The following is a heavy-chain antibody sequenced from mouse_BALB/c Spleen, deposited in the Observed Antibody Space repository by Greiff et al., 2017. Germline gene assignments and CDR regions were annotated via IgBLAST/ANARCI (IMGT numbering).Heavy chain of an antibody. CDR1: GFNIKDTY. V-gene: IGHV14-3*02. J-gene: IGHJ2*01. Sequence: EVQVVESGAELVKPGASVKLSCTASGFNIKDTYMHWVKQRPEQGLEWIGRIDPANGNTKYDPKFQGKATITADTSSNTAYLQLSSLTSEDTAVYYCARGRYYGNYEDYWGQGTTLTVSS. D-gene: IGHD2-1*01. CDR3: ARGRYYGNYEDY. CDR2: IDPANGNT.